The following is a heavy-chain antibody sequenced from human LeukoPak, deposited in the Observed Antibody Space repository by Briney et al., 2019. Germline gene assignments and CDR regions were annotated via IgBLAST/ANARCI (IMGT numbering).Heavy chain of an antibody. CDR2: ISYDGSNK. CDR1: GFTFSSYA. Sequence: GGSLRLSCAASGFTFSSYAMHWVRQAPGKGLEWVAVISYDGSNKYYADSVKGRFTISRDNSKNTLYLQMNSLRAEDTAVYYCARDRTKTYYYDSSGYSTAAFDIWGQGTMVTVSS. D-gene: IGHD3-22*01. V-gene: IGHV3-30-3*01. J-gene: IGHJ3*02. CDR3: ARDRTKTYYYDSSGYSTAAFDI.